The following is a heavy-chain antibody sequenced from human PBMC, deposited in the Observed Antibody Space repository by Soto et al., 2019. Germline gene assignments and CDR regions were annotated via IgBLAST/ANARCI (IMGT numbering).Heavy chain of an antibody. D-gene: IGHD3-3*01. V-gene: IGHV2-70*12. J-gene: IGHJ5*02. CDR2: IDWDDDK. CDR3: AHLLRFLERVDP. Sequence: SGPTLVNPTQTLTLTCTFSGFSLSTSGMCVSWIRQPPGKALEWLALIDWDDDKYYSTSLKTRLTISKDTSKNQVVLTMTNMDPVDTATYYCAHLLRFLERVDPWGQGTLVTVSS. CDR1: GFSLSTSGMC.